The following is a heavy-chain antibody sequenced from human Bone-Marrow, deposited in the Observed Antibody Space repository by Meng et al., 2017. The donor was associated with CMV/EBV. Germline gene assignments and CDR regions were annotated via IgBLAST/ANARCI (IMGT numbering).Heavy chain of an antibody. CDR3: ARHYDFWSGYSSPAYGMDV. J-gene: IGHJ6*02. V-gene: IGHV3-23*01. D-gene: IGHD3-3*01. Sequence: GGSLRLSCVASGFTFSNYAMTWVRQVPGKGLEWVSGISGSTYYADSVKGRFTISRDNAKNSLYLQMNSLRAEDTAVYYCARHYDFWSGYSSPAYGMDVWGQGTTVTVSS. CDR2: ISGST. CDR1: GFTFSNYA.